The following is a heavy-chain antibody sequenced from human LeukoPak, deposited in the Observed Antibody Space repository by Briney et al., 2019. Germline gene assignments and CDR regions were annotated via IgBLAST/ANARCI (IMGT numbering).Heavy chain of an antibody. CDR2: INHSGST. V-gene: IGHV4-39*07. CDR1: GGSISSSSYY. D-gene: IGHD5-12*01. Sequence: SETLSLTCAVSGGSISSSSYYWGWIRQPPGKGLEWIGEINHSGSTNYNPSLKSRVTISVDTSKNQFSLKLSSVTAADTAVYYCARTRTVGSGYDLYSSSGAFDIWGQGTMVTVSS. CDR3: ARTRTVGSGYDLYSSSGAFDI. J-gene: IGHJ3*02.